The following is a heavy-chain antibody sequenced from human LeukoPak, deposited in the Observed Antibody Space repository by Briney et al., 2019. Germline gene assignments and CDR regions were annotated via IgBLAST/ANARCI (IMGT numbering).Heavy chain of an antibody. J-gene: IGHJ4*02. D-gene: IGHD5-12*01. CDR1: GGSISSYY. Sequence: SETLSLTCTVSGGSISSYYWSWIRQPQGKGLEWIGYIYYSGSTNYNPSLKSRVTISVDTPKNQFSLKLSSVTAADTAVYYCARDLMSGYGGDYCGQGTLVTVSS. CDR3: ARDLMSGYGGDY. V-gene: IGHV4-59*01. CDR2: IYYSGST.